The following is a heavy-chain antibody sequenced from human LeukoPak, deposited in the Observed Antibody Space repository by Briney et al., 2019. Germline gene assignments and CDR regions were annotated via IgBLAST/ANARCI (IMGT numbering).Heavy chain of an antibody. CDR1: GFTFSSYS. Sequence: GGSLRLSCAASGFTFSSYSMNWVRQAPGKGLEWVSSISSSSNYIYYADSVKGRFTISRDNAKNSLYLQMNSLRAEDTAVYYCARDFSSRIAGYWGQGTLVTVSS. V-gene: IGHV3-21*04. J-gene: IGHJ4*02. D-gene: IGHD1-26*01. CDR2: ISSSSNYI. CDR3: ARDFSSRIAGY.